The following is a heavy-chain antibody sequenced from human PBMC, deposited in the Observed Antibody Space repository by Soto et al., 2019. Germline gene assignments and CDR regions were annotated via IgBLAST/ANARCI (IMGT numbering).Heavy chain of an antibody. D-gene: IGHD6-13*01. J-gene: IGHJ4*02. V-gene: IGHV4-39*07. CDR1: GDSISNSRFY. CDR3: ARVSSSWGLVNYFDY. CDR2: IYHTGNA. Sequence: SETLSLTCSVSGDSISNSRFYWAWIRQPPGEGLEWIGSIYHTGNAYYNPSLKSRVTISVDTSKNQFSLKLSSVTAADTAVYYCARVSSSWGLVNYFDYWGQGTLVTVSS.